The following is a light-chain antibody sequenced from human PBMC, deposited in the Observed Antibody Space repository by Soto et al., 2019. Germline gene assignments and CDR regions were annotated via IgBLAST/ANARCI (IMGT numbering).Light chain of an antibody. J-gene: IGLJ1*01. V-gene: IGLV2-14*01. Sequence: QSALTQPASVSGSPGQSVTISGTGTSSDVGSYNYVAWYQQFPGKTPKLIIYEVRNRPSGVSSRFSGSKSGNTASLTISGLQAEDEADYYCISYTGSDTSYVFGTGTKVTVL. CDR3: ISYTGSDTSYV. CDR1: SSDVGSYNY. CDR2: EVR.